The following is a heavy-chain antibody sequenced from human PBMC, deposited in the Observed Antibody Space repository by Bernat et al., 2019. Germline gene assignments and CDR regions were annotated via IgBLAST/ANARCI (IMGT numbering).Heavy chain of an antibody. CDR2: MYPGDSDT. CDR1: GYSFSNFW. V-gene: IGHV5-51*01. Sequence: EVQLVQPGAEVKKPGESLRISCKTSGYSFSNFWIGWVRQMPGKGLEWMGIMYPGDSDTRYNPSFRGQVTVSADRSIGIVYLQWSSLQTSDTAIYYCVRIGTIDSGDFRIFDYWGQGTLVTVSS. D-gene: IGHD4-17*01. J-gene: IGHJ4*02. CDR3: VRIGTIDSGDFRIFDY.